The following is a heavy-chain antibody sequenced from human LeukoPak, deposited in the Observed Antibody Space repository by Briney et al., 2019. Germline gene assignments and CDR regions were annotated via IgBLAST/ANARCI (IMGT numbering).Heavy chain of an antibody. D-gene: IGHD3-22*01. CDR2: ISGSGGGT. CDR3: AKRGVVIRVILVGFHKEAYYFDS. V-gene: IGHV3-23*01. CDR1: GITLSNYG. Sequence: GGYLRLSCAVSGITLSNYGMTWVRQAPGKGLEWVAGISGSGGGTHYADSVKGRFTISRDNPKNTLHLQMNSLRAEDTAVYFCAKRGVVIRVILVGFHKEAYYFDSWGQGALVTVSS. J-gene: IGHJ4*02.